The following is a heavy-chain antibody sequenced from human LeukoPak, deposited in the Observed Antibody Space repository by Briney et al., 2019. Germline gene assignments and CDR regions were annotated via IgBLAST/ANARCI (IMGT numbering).Heavy chain of an antibody. J-gene: IGHJ2*01. CDR3: ARGSWDITDGYNSYWYFDL. V-gene: IGHV3-64*02. D-gene: IGHD5-24*01. CDR1: GFTFSSHA. Sequence: GGSLRLSCAASGFTFSSHAMHWVRQAPGKGLEYVSAISGNGDYTCYADSVKGRFTISRDNSKNPLYLQMDNLRAEDMAIYFCARGSWDITDGYNSYWYFDLWGLGTLVTVSS. CDR2: ISGNGDYT.